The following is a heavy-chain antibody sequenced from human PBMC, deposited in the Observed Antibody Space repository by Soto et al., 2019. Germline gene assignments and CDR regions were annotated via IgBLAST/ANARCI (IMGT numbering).Heavy chain of an antibody. Sequence: PGGSLRLSCAASGLTFSSCAMSWVRQAPWKGLQWVSSISGSGGSTYYADSVKGRFTISRDNSKNTLYLHMNSLRAEDTAVYYCAKRLGGSGNYYNHPGDYWGQGTLVTVSS. CDR2: ISGSGGST. J-gene: IGHJ4*02. V-gene: IGHV3-23*01. D-gene: IGHD3-10*01. CDR3: AKRLGGSGNYYNHPGDY. CDR1: GLTFSSCA.